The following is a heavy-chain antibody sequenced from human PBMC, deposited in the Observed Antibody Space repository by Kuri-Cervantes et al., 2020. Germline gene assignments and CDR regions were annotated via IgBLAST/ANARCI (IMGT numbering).Heavy chain of an antibody. CDR2: ISSSGSTI. J-gene: IGHJ3*01. CDR3: ARSLGLDINDAFDV. V-gene: IGHV3-48*03. CDR1: GFTFSSYE. Sequence: GESLKISCAASGFTFSSYEMNWVRQAPGKGLEWVSYISSSGSTIYYADSVKGRFTISRDNAKNSLYLQMNSLRTDDTAVYYCARSLGLDINDAFDVWGQGTMVTVSS.